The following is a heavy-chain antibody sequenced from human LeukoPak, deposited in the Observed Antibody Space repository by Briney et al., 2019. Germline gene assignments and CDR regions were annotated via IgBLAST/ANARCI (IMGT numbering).Heavy chain of an antibody. D-gene: IGHD4-23*01. V-gene: IGHV1-18*01. CDR2: ISAYNGDT. Sequence: ASVKVSCKASGFTFTNYGISWVRQAPGQGLEWMGWISAYNGDTNYAQKLQGRVTMTTDTSTSTAYMELRSLRSDDTAVYYCARGPYYGGLDYWGQGTLVTVSS. J-gene: IGHJ4*02. CDR3: ARGPYYGGLDY. CDR1: GFTFTNYG.